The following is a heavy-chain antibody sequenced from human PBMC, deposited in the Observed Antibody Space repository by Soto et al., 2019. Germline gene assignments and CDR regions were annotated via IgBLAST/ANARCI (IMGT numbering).Heavy chain of an antibody. CDR1: GFTFSDYY. CDR2: ISSSDTII. Sequence: LRLSCAASGFTFSDYYMSWIRQAPGKGLEWVSYISSSDTIIYYADSVKGRFTISRDNAKNSLYLQMNSLRAEDTAVYYCARDLGYYDSSGYFDYWGQGALVTVSS. V-gene: IGHV3-11*01. CDR3: ARDLGYYDSSGYFDY. D-gene: IGHD3-22*01. J-gene: IGHJ4*02.